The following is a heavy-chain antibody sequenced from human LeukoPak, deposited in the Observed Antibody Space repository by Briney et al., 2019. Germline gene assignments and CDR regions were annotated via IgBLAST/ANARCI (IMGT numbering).Heavy chain of an antibody. CDR2: IIPIFGTA. D-gene: IGHD5-24*01. CDR1: GGTFSSYA. Sequence: ASVKVPCKASGGTFSSYAISWVRQAPGQGLEWMGGIIPIFGTANYAQKFRGRVTITADESTSTAYMELSSLRSEDTAVYYCARESRDGYNQRRYFDYWGQGTLVTVSS. CDR3: ARESRDGYNQRRYFDY. J-gene: IGHJ4*02. V-gene: IGHV1-69*01.